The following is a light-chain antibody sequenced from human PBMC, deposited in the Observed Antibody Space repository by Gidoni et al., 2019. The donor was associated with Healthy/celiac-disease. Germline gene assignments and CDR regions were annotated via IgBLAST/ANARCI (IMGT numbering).Light chain of an antibody. CDR1: QSISSW. CDR3: QQYNSYSSGT. J-gene: IGKJ1*01. V-gene: IGKV1-5*03. CDR2: KAS. Sequence: DIQMTQSPSTLSSSVGDRVTITCRASQSISSWLAWYQQKQGKGSKRLIYKASRLESGVPSRFRGSGSGTEFTLTSSSLQTEDFATYDCQQYNSYSSGTFGQGTKVEIK.